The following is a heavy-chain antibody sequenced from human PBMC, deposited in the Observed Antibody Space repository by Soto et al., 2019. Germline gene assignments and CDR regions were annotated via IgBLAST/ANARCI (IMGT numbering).Heavy chain of an antibody. V-gene: IGHV4-4*07. J-gene: IGHJ6*02. CDR3: SRVGCSNSKCYTRGMDV. Sequence: SETLSLTCTVSGGSISGYYWSWVRQPAGKGLEWVGRIYSDGTTNYSPSLKSRVTMSLDTSKDQFSLHLNSVTAADTAVYYCSRVGCSNSKCYTRGMDVWGEGTTGPVS. CDR1: GGSISGYY. CDR2: IYSDGTT. D-gene: IGHD2-2*01.